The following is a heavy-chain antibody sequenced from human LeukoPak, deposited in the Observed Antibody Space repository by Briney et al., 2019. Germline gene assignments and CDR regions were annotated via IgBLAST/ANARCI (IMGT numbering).Heavy chain of an antibody. CDR3: ARALRYYDILTGYYRSYYYYGMDV. CDR1: GGTFSSYA. D-gene: IGHD3-9*01. CDR2: ITPIFGTA. J-gene: IGHJ6*04. Sequence: SVKVSCKASGGTFSSYAISWVRQAPGQGLEWMGGITPIFGTANYAQKFQGRVTITADESTSTAYMELSSLRSEDTAVYYCARALRYYDILTGYYRSYYYYGMDVWGKGTTVTVSS. V-gene: IGHV1-69*13.